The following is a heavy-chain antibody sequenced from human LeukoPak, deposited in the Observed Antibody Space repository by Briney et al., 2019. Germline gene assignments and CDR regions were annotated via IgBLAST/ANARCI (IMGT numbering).Heavy chain of an antibody. D-gene: IGHD3-10*01. V-gene: IGHV4-39*01. CDR1: GGSISSSSYY. Sequence: SETLSLTCTVSGGSISSSSYYWGWIRQPPGKGLEWIGSIYSSGSTYYNPSLKSRVTISVDTSKNQFSLKLSSVTAADTAVYYCARQSITMVPFDPWGQGTLVTVSS. CDR2: IYSSGST. J-gene: IGHJ5*02. CDR3: ARQSITMVPFDP.